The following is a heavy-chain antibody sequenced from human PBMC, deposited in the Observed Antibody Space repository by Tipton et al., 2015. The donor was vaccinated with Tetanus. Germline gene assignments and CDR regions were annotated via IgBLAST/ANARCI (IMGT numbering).Heavy chain of an antibody. V-gene: IGHV4-4*07. CDR2: IYTSGST. CDR1: GDSISSFY. CDR3: ARHLTYTYTSRYFDY. D-gene: IGHD5-18*01. J-gene: IGHJ4*02. Sequence: GLVKPSETLSLTCSVSGDSISSFYWSWIRQPAGKGLEWIGRIYTSGSTNYNPSLKSRVTMSVDTSKRQFSLKLNSVTAADTAVYYCARHLTYTYTSRYFDYWGLGTLVTVSS.